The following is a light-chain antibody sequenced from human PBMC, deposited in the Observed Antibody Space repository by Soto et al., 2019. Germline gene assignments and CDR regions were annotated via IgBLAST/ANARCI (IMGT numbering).Light chain of an antibody. CDR1: QSISSSY. CDR3: QHYNDRPPWT. Sequence: VLTQSPVTLSLSPGEGATLSCRASQSISSSYLSWYQQKPGQAPRLVIYGASTRATGIPARFSGSGSGTDFTLTISTLQSEDFAVYYCQHYNDRPPWTFGQGTKV. V-gene: IGKV3D-7*01. J-gene: IGKJ1*01. CDR2: GAS.